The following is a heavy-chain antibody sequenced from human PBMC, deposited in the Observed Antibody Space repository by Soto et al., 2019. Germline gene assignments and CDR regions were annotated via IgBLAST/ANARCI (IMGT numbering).Heavy chain of an antibody. CDR2: IKKDESKK. CDR3: ARDATAGSGSYYLDAFEM. V-gene: IGHV3-7*05. Sequence: EVQLVESGGGLVQPGESLRLSCAASGFTFSDYWMTWVRQAPGKGLEWVANIKKDESKKSYLDSVRGRFTISRDNARKSLYQQMDSLRAEETALYYCARDATAGSGSYYLDAFEMWGQGKMVTVSS. D-gene: IGHD3-22*01. J-gene: IGHJ3*02. CDR1: GFTFSDYW.